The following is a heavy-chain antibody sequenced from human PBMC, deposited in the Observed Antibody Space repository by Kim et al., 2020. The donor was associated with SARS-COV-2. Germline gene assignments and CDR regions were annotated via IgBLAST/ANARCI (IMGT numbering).Heavy chain of an antibody. CDR1: GGSVSSGSYY. CDR2: IYYSGST. Sequence: SETLSLTCTVSGGSVSSGSYYWSWIRQPPGKGLEWIGYIYYSGSTNYNPSLKSRVTISVDTSKNQFSLKLSSVTAADTAVYYCARVDYYYGSGSYGAFDIWGQGTMVTVSS. J-gene: IGHJ3*02. V-gene: IGHV4-61*01. D-gene: IGHD3-10*01. CDR3: ARVDYYYGSGSYGAFDI.